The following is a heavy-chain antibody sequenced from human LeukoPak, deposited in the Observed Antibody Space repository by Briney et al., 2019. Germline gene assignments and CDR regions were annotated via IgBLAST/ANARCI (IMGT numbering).Heavy chain of an antibody. CDR3: ARDRMGGSFDY. CDR1: GFTFDIYG. V-gene: IGHV3-48*01. Sequence: PGGSLRLSCAASGFTFDIYGMNWVRQAPGKGLEWVSFITGGSNTIYYADSVKGRFTISRDNARNSLYLQMNSLRVDVTAVYYCARDRMGGSFDYWGQGTLVTVSS. J-gene: IGHJ4*02. CDR2: ITGGSNTI. D-gene: IGHD2-8*01.